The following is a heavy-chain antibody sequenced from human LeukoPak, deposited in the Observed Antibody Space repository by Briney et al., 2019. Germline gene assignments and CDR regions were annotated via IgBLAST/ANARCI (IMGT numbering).Heavy chain of an antibody. J-gene: IGHJ3*02. D-gene: IGHD3-22*01. V-gene: IGHV3-11*04. CDR2: ISSSGSTI. Sequence: GRSLRLSCAASGFTFSDYYMSWIRQAPGKGLEWVSYISSSGSTIYYADSVKGRFTISRDNAKNSLYLQMNSLRAEDTAVYYCARDRRRIYYDSNRDAFDIWGQGTMVTVSS. CDR1: GFTFSDYY. CDR3: ARDRRRIYYDSNRDAFDI.